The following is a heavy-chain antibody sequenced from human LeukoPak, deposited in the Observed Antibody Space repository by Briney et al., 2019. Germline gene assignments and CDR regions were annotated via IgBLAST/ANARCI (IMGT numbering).Heavy chain of an antibody. CDR3: ARDFNEGRLLDY. V-gene: IGHV1-69*13. J-gene: IGHJ4*02. CDR1: GGTFSSYA. CDR2: IIPIFGTA. D-gene: IGHD1-1*01. Sequence: ASVKVSCKASGGTFSSYAISWVRQAPGQGLEWMGGIIPIFGTANYAQKFQGRVTITADESTSTAYMELSSLGSEDTAVYYCARDFNEGRLLDYWGQGTLVTVSS.